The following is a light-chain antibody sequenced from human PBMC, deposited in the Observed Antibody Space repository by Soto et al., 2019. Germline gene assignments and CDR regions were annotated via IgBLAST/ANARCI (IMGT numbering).Light chain of an antibody. CDR1: SSDVGTYDY. J-gene: IGLJ1*01. Sequence: QSVLTQPASVSGSPGQSIAISCTGTSSDVGTYDYVSWYQQHPGKAPKLMIYDVSNRPSGVSNRLSGSKSGNTASLTIYGLQAEDEADYYCSSYTSSSTPLYVFGTGTKVTVL. V-gene: IGLV2-14*01. CDR3: SSYTSSSTPLYV. CDR2: DVS.